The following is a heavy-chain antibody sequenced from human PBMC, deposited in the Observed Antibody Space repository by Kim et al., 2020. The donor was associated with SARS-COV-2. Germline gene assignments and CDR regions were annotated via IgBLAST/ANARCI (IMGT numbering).Heavy chain of an antibody. Sequence: YAQGFTGRFVFSLDTSVSTAYLQISSLKAEDTAVYYCARGGAAAGPAKDYWGQGTLVTVSS. CDR3: ARGGAAAGPAKDY. D-gene: IGHD6-13*01. V-gene: IGHV7-4-1*02. J-gene: IGHJ4*02.